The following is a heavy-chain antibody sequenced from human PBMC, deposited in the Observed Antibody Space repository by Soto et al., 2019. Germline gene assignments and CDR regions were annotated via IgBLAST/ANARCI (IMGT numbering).Heavy chain of an antibody. CDR2: MNPDSGNT. CDR1: GYTFTTYD. J-gene: IGHJ4*02. D-gene: IGHD6-13*01. CDR3: ARVRQQKHEHDY. V-gene: IGHV1-8*01. Sequence: EASVKVSCKTSGYTFTTYDINWVRQATGQGLEWMGWMNPDSGNTGYLQKFQGRVTMTRDTSISTAYMELSSLTSEDTAVYYCARVRQQKHEHDYWGQGTLVTVSS.